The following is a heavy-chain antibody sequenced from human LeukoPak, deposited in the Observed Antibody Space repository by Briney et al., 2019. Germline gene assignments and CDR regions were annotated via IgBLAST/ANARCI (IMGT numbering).Heavy chain of an antibody. Sequence: ASVRVSCKASGYTFTSYYMHWVRQAPGQGLEWMGIINPSGGSTNYAQKFQGRVTMTRDMSTSTVYMELSSLRSEDTAVYYCATATTVTTVGAFDIWGQGTMVTVSS. CDR2: INPSGGST. V-gene: IGHV1-46*01. CDR3: ATATTVTTVGAFDI. D-gene: IGHD4-17*01. CDR1: GYTFTSYY. J-gene: IGHJ3*02.